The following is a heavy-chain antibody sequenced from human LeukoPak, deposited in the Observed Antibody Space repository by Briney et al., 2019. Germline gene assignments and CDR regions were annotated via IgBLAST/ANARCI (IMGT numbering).Heavy chain of an antibody. CDR3: ARVNINNWHSCDY. CDR1: DYSINSNNW. D-gene: IGHD1-1*01. V-gene: IGHV4-28*03. CDR2: IYHSGST. J-gene: IGHJ4*02. Sequence: SETLSLTCAVSDYSINSNNWWVWIRQPPGKGLEWIGYIYHSGSTSYNPSLKSRVTISVDKSRNRFSLNLSSVTAADTAVYYCARVNINNWHSCDYWGQGTLVTVSS.